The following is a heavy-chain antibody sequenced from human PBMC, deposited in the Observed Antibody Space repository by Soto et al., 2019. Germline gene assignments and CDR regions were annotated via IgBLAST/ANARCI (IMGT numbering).Heavy chain of an antibody. V-gene: IGHV3-23*01. CDR2: ISGSGGRI. J-gene: IGHJ4*02. CDR1: GLTFSSYA. CDR3: AKERRLERGDFDY. Sequence: EVQLLESGGGLVQPGGSLRHSCAASGLTFSSYAMSWVRQAPGKGLEWVSVISGSGGRIYYADSVKGRFTISRDNSKNTLYLQMNSLRDEDTAIYYCAKERRLERGDFDYWGQGTLVTVSS. D-gene: IGHD1-1*01.